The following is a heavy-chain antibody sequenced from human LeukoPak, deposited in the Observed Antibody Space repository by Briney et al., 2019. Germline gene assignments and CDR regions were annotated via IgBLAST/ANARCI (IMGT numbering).Heavy chain of an antibody. V-gene: IGHV3-30*04. CDR2: ISYDGSNK. D-gene: IGHD7-27*01. CDR3: AKDKNWGSYTG. J-gene: IGHJ4*02. CDR1: GFTFSSYA. Sequence: GGSLRLSCAASGFTFSSYAMHWVRQAPGKGLEWVAVISYDGSNKYYADSVKGRFTISRDNSKNTLYLQMNSLRAEDTAVYYCAKDKNWGSYTGWGQGTLVTVSS.